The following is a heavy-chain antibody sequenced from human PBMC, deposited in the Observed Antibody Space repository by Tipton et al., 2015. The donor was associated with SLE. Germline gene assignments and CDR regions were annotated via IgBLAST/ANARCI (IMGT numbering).Heavy chain of an antibody. CDR3: VRERPDYGAGLSYYAMDV. V-gene: IGHV3-30*14. CDR2: ISYDGSNK. D-gene: IGHD4-17*01. Sequence: SLRLSCAASGFTFSSYVMYWVRQAPGKGLEWVAVISYDGSNKYYADSVKGRFTISRDHFKNTVYLQMNSLTAEDTAVYYCVRERPDYGAGLSYYAMDVWGQGTTVTVSS. J-gene: IGHJ6*02. CDR1: GFTFSSYV.